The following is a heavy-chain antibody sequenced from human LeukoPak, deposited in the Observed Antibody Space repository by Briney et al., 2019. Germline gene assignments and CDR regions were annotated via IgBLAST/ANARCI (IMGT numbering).Heavy chain of an antibody. Sequence: ASVTVSCKASVYPFTSYGVSWVRQAPGQGLEWMGWISAYNGDTRYAQKLQGRVTMTTDTSTTTAYMELRSLRSDDTAVYYCAREGIQLWLDLSYWGQGTLVTVSS. V-gene: IGHV1-18*01. CDR1: VYPFTSYG. J-gene: IGHJ4*02. CDR3: AREGIQLWLDLSY. D-gene: IGHD5-18*01. CDR2: ISAYNGDT.